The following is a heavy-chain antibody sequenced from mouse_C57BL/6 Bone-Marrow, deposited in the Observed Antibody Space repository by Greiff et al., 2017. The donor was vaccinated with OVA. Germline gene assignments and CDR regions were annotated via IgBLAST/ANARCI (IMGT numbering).Heavy chain of an antibody. CDR1: GVDFSRYW. CDR3: ARLGYAMDY. Sequence: EASGVDFSRYWMSWVRRAPGKGLEWIGDINPDSSTIAYAPFVADKFIIFRDNAKNTLYLQMNKVRSEDTALYYCARLGYAMDYWGQGTSVTVSS. V-gene: IGHV4-1*01. CDR2: INPDSSTI. J-gene: IGHJ4*01.